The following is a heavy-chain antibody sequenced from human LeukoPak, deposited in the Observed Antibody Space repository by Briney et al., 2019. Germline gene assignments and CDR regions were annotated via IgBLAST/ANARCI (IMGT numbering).Heavy chain of an antibody. D-gene: IGHD5-18*01. J-gene: IGHJ6*03. Sequence: GGSLRLSCAASGFTFDDYAMHWVRQAPGKGLEWVSLISWDGGSTYYADSVKGRFTISRDNSKNSLYLEMNSLRAEDTALYYCAKGGYTDINYYYMDVWGKGTTVTVSS. CDR3: AKGGYTDINYYYMDV. CDR1: GFTFDDYA. CDR2: ISWDGGST. V-gene: IGHV3-43D*03.